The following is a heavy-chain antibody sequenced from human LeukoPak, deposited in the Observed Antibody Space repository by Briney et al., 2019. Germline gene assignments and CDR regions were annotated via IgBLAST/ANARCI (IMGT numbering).Heavy chain of an antibody. CDR1: GGSFSGYY. CDR3: ARGRALSYYGSGSYSDFDY. D-gene: IGHD3-10*01. CDR2: INHSGST. V-gene: IGHV4-34*01. J-gene: IGHJ4*02. Sequence: PSETLSLTCAVYGGSFSGYYWSWIRQPPGKGLEWIGEINHSGSTNYNPSLKSRVTISVDTSKNQFSLKLSSVTAADTAVYYCARGRALSYYGSGSYSDFDYWGQGTLVTVSS.